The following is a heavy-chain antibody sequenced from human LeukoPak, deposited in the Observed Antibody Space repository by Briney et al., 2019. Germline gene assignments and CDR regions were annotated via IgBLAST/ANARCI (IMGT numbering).Heavy chain of an antibody. CDR1: GFTFRSYA. V-gene: IGHV3-30*02. Sequence: GGSLRLSCAAAGFTFRSYAMHWVRQTPAKGLEGGAFIWNDGSMKYYADAVKGRFTISRDNSKNTLYLQMNNLRTEDMAVYYCAKSDIIVVSDAKGHWFDPWGQGSLVTVSS. D-gene: IGHD2-2*01. J-gene: IGHJ5*02. CDR3: AKSDIIVVSDAKGHWFDP. CDR2: IWNDGSMK.